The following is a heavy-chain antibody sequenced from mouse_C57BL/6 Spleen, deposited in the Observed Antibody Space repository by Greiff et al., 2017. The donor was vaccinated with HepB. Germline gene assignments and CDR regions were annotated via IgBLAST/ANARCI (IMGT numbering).Heavy chain of an antibody. CDR1: GFTFSDAW. D-gene: IGHD4-1*02. CDR3: TRQLFYAMDY. V-gene: IGHV6-6*01. Sequence: EVMLVESGGGLVQPGGSMKLSCAASGFTFSDAWMDWVRQSPEKGLEWVAEIRNKANNHATYYAESVKGRFTISRDDSKSSVYLQMNSLRAEDTGSYCCTRQLFYAMDYWGQGTSVTVSS. CDR2: IRNKANNHAT. J-gene: IGHJ4*01.